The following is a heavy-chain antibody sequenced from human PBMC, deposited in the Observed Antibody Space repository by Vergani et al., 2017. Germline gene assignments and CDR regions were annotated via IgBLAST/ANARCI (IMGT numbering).Heavy chain of an antibody. CDR3: AKSRASLDLWGEHFQH. Sequence: EVHLLESGGGLRQPGGSLKLSCAASGFTFSTYAMSWVRQVPGKGLEWVATIDNSGRSIYYTDYVKGRFTISRDNSKSTLFLQMNSLSAEDTALYYCAKSRASLDLWGEHFQHWGRGTLVTVSS. D-gene: IGHD3-16*01. CDR2: IDNSGRSI. CDR1: GFTFSTYA. J-gene: IGHJ1*01. V-gene: IGHV3-23*01.